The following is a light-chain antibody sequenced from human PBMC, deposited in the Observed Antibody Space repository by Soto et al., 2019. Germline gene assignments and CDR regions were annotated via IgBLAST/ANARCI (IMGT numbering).Light chain of an antibody. CDR2: NNG. Sequence: QSVLTQPPSVSATPGQRVTISCSGSSSNVGSHYVYWYQQLSGTAPKLLIYNNGQRPSGVPDRFSDSKSGTSASLAISGLRSEDEADYYCAAWDDSLGSRLFGGGTKLTVL. J-gene: IGLJ3*02. CDR3: AAWDDSLGSRL. V-gene: IGLV1-47*01. CDR1: SSNVGSHY.